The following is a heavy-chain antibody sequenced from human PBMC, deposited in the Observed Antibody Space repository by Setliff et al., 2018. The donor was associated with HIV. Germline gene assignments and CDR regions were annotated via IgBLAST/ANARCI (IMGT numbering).Heavy chain of an antibody. CDR2: ISSSSSYI. D-gene: IGHD2-2*01. V-gene: IGHV3-21*01. CDR1: GFTFSSYS. J-gene: IGHJ4*02. Sequence: LRLSCAASGFTFSSYSMNWVRQAPGKGLEWVSSISSSSSYIYYADSVKGRFTISRDNAKNSLYLQMNSLRAEDTAVYYCARGYCSSTSCRYYFDYWGQGTLVTVSS. CDR3: ARGYCSSTSCRYYFDY.